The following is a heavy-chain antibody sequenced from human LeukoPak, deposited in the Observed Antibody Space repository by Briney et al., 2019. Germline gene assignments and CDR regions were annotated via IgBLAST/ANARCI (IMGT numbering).Heavy chain of an antibody. D-gene: IGHD6-19*01. CDR1: GFTFSVYE. CDR2: ISSSSSTI. J-gene: IGHJ4*02. Sequence: GGSLRLSCEASGFTFSVYEMTWLRQAPGKGLEWVSYISSSSSTIYYADSVKGRFTISRDNAKNSLYLQMNSLRAEDTAVYYCAKDGRSYSSGWPPFDHWGQGALVTVSS. CDR3: AKDGRSYSSGWPPFDH. V-gene: IGHV3-48*01.